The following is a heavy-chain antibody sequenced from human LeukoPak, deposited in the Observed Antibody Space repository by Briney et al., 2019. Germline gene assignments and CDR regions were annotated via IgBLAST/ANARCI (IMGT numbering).Heavy chain of an antibody. Sequence: PGGSLRLSCAASGFTFIDYSVNWVRQAPGKGLEWVSSISSSSSYIFYADSLKGRFTISRDNAKNSLYLQMNSLRAEDTAVYYCTRGSYYFDDWGQGTLVTVSS. D-gene: IGHD3-10*01. V-gene: IGHV3-21*01. J-gene: IGHJ4*02. CDR1: GFTFIDYS. CDR3: TRGSYYFDD. CDR2: ISSSSSYI.